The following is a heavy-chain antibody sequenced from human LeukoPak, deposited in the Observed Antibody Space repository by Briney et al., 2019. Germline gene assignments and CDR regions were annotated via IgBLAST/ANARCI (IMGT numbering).Heavy chain of an antibody. D-gene: IGHD6-13*01. CDR1: GFTFSSYP. CDR3: AKPYSSSWYRGYFDY. Sequence: GGPLRLSCAASGFTFSSYPKSWVRQARGKALEWVSAISGSGGTNYYAAAVKGWFTTSRNNSNTTLYLQMNSLRAEDAAVYYCAKPYSSSWYRGYFDYWGRGTLVTVSS. J-gene: IGHJ4*02. CDR2: ISGSGGTN. V-gene: IGHV3-23*01.